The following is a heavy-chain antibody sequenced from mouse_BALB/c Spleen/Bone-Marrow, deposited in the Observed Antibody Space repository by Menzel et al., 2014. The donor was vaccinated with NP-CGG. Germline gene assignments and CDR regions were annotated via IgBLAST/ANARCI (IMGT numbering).Heavy chain of an antibody. V-gene: IGHV1-53*01. CDR2: INPTNGGT. CDR1: GYTFTRYY. J-gene: IGHJ4*01. CDR3: ARWDYAMDY. Sequence: QVQLQQSGAELVKPGASVKLSCKASGYTFTRYYMYWVKQRPGQGLEWIGEINPTNGGTNFNEKFKGKATLTADKSSSTAYMQLSSLTSDDSAVYFCARWDYAMDYWGQGTSVTVSS.